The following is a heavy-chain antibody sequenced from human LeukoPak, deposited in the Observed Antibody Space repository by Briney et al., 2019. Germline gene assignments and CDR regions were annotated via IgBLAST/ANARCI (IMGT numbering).Heavy chain of an antibody. CDR2: IYYSGST. D-gene: IGHD6-13*01. V-gene: IGHV4-39*07. Sequence: SETLSLTCTVSGGSISSSTYYWGWIRQPPGKGLEWIGSIYYSGSTYYNPSLKSRVTISVDTSKNQFSLKLSSVTAADTAVYYCARVSKYSSSSLDPWGQGTLVTVSS. J-gene: IGHJ5*02. CDR3: ARVSKYSSSSLDP. CDR1: GGSISSSTYY.